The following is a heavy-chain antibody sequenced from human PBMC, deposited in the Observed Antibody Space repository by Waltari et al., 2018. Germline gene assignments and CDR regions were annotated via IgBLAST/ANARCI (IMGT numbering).Heavy chain of an antibody. Sequence: QLQLQESGPGLVKPSETLSLTCTVSGGSISSRSYYGGWIRPPPGKGLEWIGSIYYSGSTYYNPSLKSRFTISVDTSKNQFSLKLSSVTAADTAVYYCARHPAMTIMLWYFDLWGRGTLVTVSS. J-gene: IGHJ2*01. CDR3: ARHPAMTIMLWYFDL. CDR2: IYYSGST. D-gene: IGHD2-8*01. CDR1: GGSISSRSYY. V-gene: IGHV4-39*01.